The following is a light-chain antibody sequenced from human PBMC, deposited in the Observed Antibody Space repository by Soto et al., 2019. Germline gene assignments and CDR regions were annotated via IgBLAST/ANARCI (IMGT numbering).Light chain of an antibody. CDR1: QSISSSY. CDR3: HQYCSAPAWT. Sequence: EIVLTQSPGTLSLFPGERATLSCRASQSISSSYLAWYQQKPAQATRLLIHGASNRATGVPDRFSGARSGTDFSITSIRLEHEDFAVYYCHQYCSAPAWTFGQGTKVEIK. V-gene: IGKV3-20*01. CDR2: GAS. J-gene: IGKJ1*01.